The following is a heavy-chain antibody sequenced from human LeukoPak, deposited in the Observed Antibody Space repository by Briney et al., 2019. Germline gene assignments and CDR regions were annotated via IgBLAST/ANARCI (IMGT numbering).Heavy chain of an antibody. CDR2: IKHDGCET. CDR3: ARAHEPKWNYVGYTNF. D-gene: IGHD1-7*01. J-gene: IGHJ4*02. V-gene: IGHV3-7*04. Sequence: PGGSLRLSCTASGFTFSDYWMSWVRQAPGKGPEWVASIKHDGCETHYVGSVEGRFTISRDNAKNSLYLEMNNVRSEDTAVYYCARAHEPKWNYVGYTNFWGQGTLVTVSS. CDR1: GFTFSDYW.